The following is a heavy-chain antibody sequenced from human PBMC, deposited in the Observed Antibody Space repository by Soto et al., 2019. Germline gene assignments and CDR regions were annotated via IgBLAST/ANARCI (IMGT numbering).Heavy chain of an antibody. V-gene: IGHV4-34*12. Sequence: SETLSLTCAVYGGSFSAYYWSWVRQPPGKGLEWIGEIIHSESTKYNPSLKSRVTISVDTSKNQFSLKLSSVTAADTTVYYCARQRPTDGRWEFANYYGMDVWGQGTPVTVSS. CDR3: ARQRPTDGRWEFANYYGMDV. CDR1: GGSFSAYY. D-gene: IGHD1-26*01. J-gene: IGHJ6*02. CDR2: IIHSEST.